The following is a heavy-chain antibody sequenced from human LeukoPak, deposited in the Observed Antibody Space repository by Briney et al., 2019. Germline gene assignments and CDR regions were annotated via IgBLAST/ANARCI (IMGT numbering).Heavy chain of an antibody. J-gene: IGHJ4*02. CDR3: ARNPLWIQLWLMDDY. D-gene: IGHD5-18*01. CDR2: ISYDGSNK. V-gene: IGHV3-30-3*01. Sequence: GGSLRLSCAASGFTFSSYAMHWVRQAPGKGLEWVAVISYDGSNKYYADSVKGRFTISRDNSKNTLYLQMNSLRAEDTAVYYCARNPLWIQLWLMDDYWGQGTLVTVSS. CDR1: GFTFSSYA.